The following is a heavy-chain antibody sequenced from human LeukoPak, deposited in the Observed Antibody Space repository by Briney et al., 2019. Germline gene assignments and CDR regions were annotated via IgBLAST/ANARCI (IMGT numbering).Heavy chain of an antibody. CDR1: GGSISSSSYY. CDR3: ARLPGIAVAGPYFDY. CDR2: IYYSGST. D-gene: IGHD6-19*01. Sequence: KPSETLSLTCTVSGGSISSSSYYWGWIRQPPGKGLEWIGSIYYSGSTYYNPSLKSRVTISVDTSKNQFSLKLSSVTAADTAVYCCARLPGIAVAGPYFDYWGQGTLVTVSS. V-gene: IGHV4-39*01. J-gene: IGHJ4*02.